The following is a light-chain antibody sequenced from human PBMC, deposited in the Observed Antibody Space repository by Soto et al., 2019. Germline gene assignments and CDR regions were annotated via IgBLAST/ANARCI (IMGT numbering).Light chain of an antibody. Sequence: QSVLAQPASVSGSPGQSITISCTGTNSDVGGYDYVSWYQQYPGKAPKVIIYEVRKRPSGISNRFSGSKSGNTASLTISGLQAEDEADYYCSSYTSSSTYVFGTGTKVTVL. CDR1: NSDVGGYDY. J-gene: IGLJ1*01. CDR3: SSYTSSSTYV. V-gene: IGLV2-14*01. CDR2: EVR.